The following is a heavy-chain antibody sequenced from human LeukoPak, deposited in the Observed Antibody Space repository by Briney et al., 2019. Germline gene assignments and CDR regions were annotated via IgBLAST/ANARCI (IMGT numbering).Heavy chain of an antibody. V-gene: IGHV3-9*03. CDR2: ISWNSGSI. Sequence: PGGSLRLSCAASGFTFDDYAMHWVRQAPGKGLEWVSGISWNSGSIGYADSLKGRFTISKNNAKNSLYLQMNSLRAEDMALYYCAKATSVRGFMDVWGKGTTVTVSS. D-gene: IGHD3-10*01. J-gene: IGHJ6*04. CDR3: AKATSVRGFMDV. CDR1: GFTFDDYA.